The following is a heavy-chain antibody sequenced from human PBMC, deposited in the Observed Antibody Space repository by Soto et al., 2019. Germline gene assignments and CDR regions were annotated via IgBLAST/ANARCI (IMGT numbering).Heavy chain of an antibody. CDR2: IYTSGST. V-gene: IGHV4-4*07. D-gene: IGHD3-10*01. Sequence: SETLSLTCTVSGGSISSYYWSWIRQPAGKGLEWIGRIYTSGSTNYNPSLKSRVTMSVDTSKNQFSLKLSSVTAADTAVYYCARDRFPPLIADYGDGMDVWGKGTTVTVSS. J-gene: IGHJ6*04. CDR3: ARDRFPPLIADYGDGMDV. CDR1: GGSISSYY.